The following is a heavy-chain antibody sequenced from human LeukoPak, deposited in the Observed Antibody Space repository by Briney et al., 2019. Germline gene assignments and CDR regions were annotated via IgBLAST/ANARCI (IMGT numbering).Heavy chain of an antibody. D-gene: IGHD6-19*01. CDR3: AKDVSGWPKIFDY. J-gene: IGHJ4*02. CDR1: GFTFSSHW. V-gene: IGHV3-23*01. Sequence: GGSLRLSCAASGFTFSSHWMHWVRQAPGMGLEWVSTFGGGGGSTYYADSVRGRFTISRDNSKNTLDLQMNSLRAEDTAVYYCAKDVSGWPKIFDYWGQGTPVTVSS. CDR2: FGGGGGST.